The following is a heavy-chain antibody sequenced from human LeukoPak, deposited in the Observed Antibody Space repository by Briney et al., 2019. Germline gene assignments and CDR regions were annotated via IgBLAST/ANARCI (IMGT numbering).Heavy chain of an antibody. J-gene: IGHJ4*02. D-gene: IGHD3-22*01. CDR2: IYSGGST. CDR1: GFTVSSNY. CDR3: VMYYYDSSGYYFDY. V-gene: IGHV3-66*01. Sequence: GGSLRLSCAASGFTVSSNYMSWVRQAPGKGLEWVSVIYSGGSTYYADSVKGRFTISRDNSKNTLYLQMNSLRAEDTAVYYCVMYYYDSSGYYFDYWGQGTLVTVSS.